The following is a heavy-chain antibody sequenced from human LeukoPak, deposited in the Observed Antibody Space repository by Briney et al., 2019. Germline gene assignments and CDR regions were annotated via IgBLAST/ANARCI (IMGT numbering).Heavy chain of an antibody. J-gene: IGHJ6*03. Sequence: GASVKVSCKASGYIFTSYAINWVRQAPGQGLEWMGWINTNTGNPTYAQGFTGRFVFSLDTSVSTAYLQISSLKAEDTAVYYCARANYDFWSGYYYYYYYYMDVWGKGTTVTVSS. V-gene: IGHV7-4-1*02. D-gene: IGHD3-3*01. CDR2: INTNTGNP. CDR1: GYIFTSYA. CDR3: ARANYDFWSGYYYYYYYYMDV.